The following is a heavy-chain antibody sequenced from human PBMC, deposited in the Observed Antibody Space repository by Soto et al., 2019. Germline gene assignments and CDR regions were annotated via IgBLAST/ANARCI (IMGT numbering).Heavy chain of an antibody. V-gene: IGHV4-30-4*01. Sequence: QVQLQESGPGLVKPSQTLSLTCTVSGDSITSVDYYWSWIRQPPGKGLEWIGYIYYSGSTYYNPSLKSRVTISVDTSQNQFSLKLTSVTAADTAVYFCARVRVPYYYGMDVWGQGTTVTVSS. D-gene: IGHD3-10*01. CDR2: IYYSGST. J-gene: IGHJ6*02. CDR3: ARVRVPYYYGMDV. CDR1: GDSITSVDYY.